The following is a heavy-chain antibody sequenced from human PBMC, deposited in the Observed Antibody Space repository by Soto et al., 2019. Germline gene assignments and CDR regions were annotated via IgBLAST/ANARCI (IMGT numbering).Heavy chain of an antibody. CDR3: ARGADYGGNSVWYFDL. CDR2: INHSGST. CDR1: GGSFSGYY. V-gene: IGHV4-34*01. J-gene: IGHJ2*01. D-gene: IGHD4-17*01. Sequence: QVQLQQWGAGLLKPSETLSLTCAVYGGSFSGYYWSWIRQPPGKGLEWIGEINHSGSTNYNPSLKSRVSISVDTSKNQFSLKLSSVTAADTAVYYCARGADYGGNSVWYFDLWGRGTLVTVSS.